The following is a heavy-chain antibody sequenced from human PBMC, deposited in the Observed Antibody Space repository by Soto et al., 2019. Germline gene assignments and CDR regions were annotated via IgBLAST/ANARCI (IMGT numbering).Heavy chain of an antibody. CDR2: ISAYNGNT. Sequence: QVQLVQSGAEVKKPGASVKVSCKASGYSFTSYGISWVRQAPGQGLEWMGWISAYNGNTNYAQKLQGRVTMTTDTSTSTAYRELRSLRSDDTAVYYCARDPTIRYYYYYMDVWGKGTTVTVSS. D-gene: IGHD3-3*02. J-gene: IGHJ6*03. CDR3: ARDPTIRYYYYYMDV. V-gene: IGHV1-18*01. CDR1: GYSFTSYG.